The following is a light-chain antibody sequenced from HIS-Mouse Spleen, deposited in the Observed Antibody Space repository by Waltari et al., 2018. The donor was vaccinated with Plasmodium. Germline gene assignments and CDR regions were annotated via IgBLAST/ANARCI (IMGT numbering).Light chain of an antibody. V-gene: IGLV2-23*03. CDR3: CSYAGSSTFVV. CDR1: SSDVGSYTL. J-gene: IGLJ2*01. CDR2: EGS. Sequence: QSALTQPASVSGSPGPSITISCTGTSSDVGSYTLVSWYQQHPGKAPKLMIYEGSKRPSGVSNRVSGSKSGNTASLTSSGLQAEDEADYCCCSYAGSSTFVVFGGGTKLTVL.